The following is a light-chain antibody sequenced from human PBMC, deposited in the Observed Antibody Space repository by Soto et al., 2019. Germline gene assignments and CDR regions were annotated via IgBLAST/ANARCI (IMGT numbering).Light chain of an antibody. CDR1: QSISDT. CDR3: QQYNNWPWT. V-gene: IGKV3-15*01. CDR2: GAS. Sequence: EIVMTQSPATLSVSPGGRATLSCRASQSISDTLAWYQQKPGQAPRLLIHGASTRATGFPARFSGSGSGTDLTLTISSLQSEDFEVYYCQQYNNWPWTFGQGTKVDIK. J-gene: IGKJ1*01.